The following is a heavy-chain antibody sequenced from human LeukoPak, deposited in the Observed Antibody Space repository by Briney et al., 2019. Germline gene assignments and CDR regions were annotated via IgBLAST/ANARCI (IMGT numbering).Heavy chain of an antibody. CDR3: ARADTVVINYFDY. CDR1: GGSISSYY. D-gene: IGHD4-23*01. V-gene: IGHV4-59*12. CDR2: IYYSGST. Sequence: SETLSLTCTVSGGSISSYYWSWIRQPPGKGLEWIGYIYYSGSTYYNPSLKSRVTISVDTSKNQFSLKLSSVTAADTAVYYCARADTVVINYFDYWGQGTLVTVSS. J-gene: IGHJ4*02.